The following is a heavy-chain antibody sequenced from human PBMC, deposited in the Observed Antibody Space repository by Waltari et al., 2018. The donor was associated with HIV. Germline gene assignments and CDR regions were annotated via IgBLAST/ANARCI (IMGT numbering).Heavy chain of an antibody. J-gene: IGHJ4*02. CDR3: TRVGIAVAGYYCDY. CDR2: LSGSSSAT. V-gene: IGHV3-48*02. CDR1: GFTFSNYK. D-gene: IGHD6-19*01. Sequence: GGSLRLSCAVSGFTFSNYKMTWVRQAPGKGLEWVSYLSGSSSATYYADSVRGRFTISRDNAKNSLYLQMNNLRDEDTAVYYCTRVGIAVAGYYCDYWGQGTLVTVSS.